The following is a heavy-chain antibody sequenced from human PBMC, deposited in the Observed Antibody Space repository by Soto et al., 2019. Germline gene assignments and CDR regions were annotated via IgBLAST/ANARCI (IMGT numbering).Heavy chain of an antibody. J-gene: IGHJ5*02. CDR3: ARLYTTSRVGAWFDP. CDR1: GFIFSTYT. D-gene: IGHD3-16*01. CDR2: ISAGSDAI. Sequence: EGQLVESGGGLVLPGGSLRLSCAASGFIFSTYTLNWVRQAPGKGLEWVSYISAGSDAIHYADSVKGRFTVSRDNAKNSLFLQMNSLRDEDTPVYYCARLYTTSRVGAWFDPWGQGTLVTVSS. V-gene: IGHV3-48*02.